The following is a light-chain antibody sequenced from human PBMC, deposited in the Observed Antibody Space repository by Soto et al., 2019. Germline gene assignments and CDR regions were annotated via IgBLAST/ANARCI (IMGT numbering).Light chain of an antibody. Sequence: EIVLTQSPVTLSLSPGERATLSFRATRSVNNFVAWYQQKTGQAPSILISDASNRATGIPDRFSGSGSGTDFTLTINRLEPEDFEVYFCHQRAGWPPTFGGGTKVDIK. CDR1: RSVNNF. V-gene: IGKV3-11*01. J-gene: IGKJ4*01. CDR3: HQRAGWPPT. CDR2: DAS.